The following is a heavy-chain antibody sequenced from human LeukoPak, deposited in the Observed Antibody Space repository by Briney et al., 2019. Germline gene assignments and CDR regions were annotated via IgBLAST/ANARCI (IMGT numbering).Heavy chain of an antibody. Sequence: GGSLRLSCAASGFTFSSYAMSWVRQAPGKGLEWVSAISGSGGSTYYADSVKGRFTIPRDNSKNTLYLQMNSLRAEDTAVYYCAKDLLRYFDRNNWFDPWGQGTLVTVSS. CDR2: ISGSGGST. CDR1: GFTFSSYA. D-gene: IGHD3-9*01. CDR3: AKDLLRYFDRNNWFDP. J-gene: IGHJ5*02. V-gene: IGHV3-23*01.